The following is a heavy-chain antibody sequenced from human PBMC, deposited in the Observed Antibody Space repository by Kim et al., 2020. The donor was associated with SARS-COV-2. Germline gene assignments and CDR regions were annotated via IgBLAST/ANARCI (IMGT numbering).Heavy chain of an antibody. CDR3: ARGLKVDTAMGGSSNYYYGMDV. CDR1: GFTVSSNY. CDR2: IYSGGST. Sequence: GGSLRLSCAASGFTVSSNYMSWVRQAPGKGLEWVSVIYSGGSTYYADSVKGRFTISRHNSKNTLYLQMNSLRAEDTAVYYCARGLKVDTAMGGSSNYYYGMDVWGQGTTVTVSS. V-gene: IGHV3-53*04. J-gene: IGHJ6*02. D-gene: IGHD5-18*01.